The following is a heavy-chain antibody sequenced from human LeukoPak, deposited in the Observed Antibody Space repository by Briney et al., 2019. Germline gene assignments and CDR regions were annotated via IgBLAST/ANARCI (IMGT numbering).Heavy chain of an antibody. CDR3: ARSFHSSGWYHDY. J-gene: IGHJ4*02. V-gene: IGHV1-69*13. CDR2: ILPIFGTA. Sequence: ASVKVSCKASGGTFSTYAISWVRQAPGQGLEWMGGILPIFGTANYAPEFQGRVTITADESTSTANMELSSLRSEDTAVYYCARSFHSSGWYHDYWGQGTLVTVSS. CDR1: GGTFSTYA. D-gene: IGHD6-19*01.